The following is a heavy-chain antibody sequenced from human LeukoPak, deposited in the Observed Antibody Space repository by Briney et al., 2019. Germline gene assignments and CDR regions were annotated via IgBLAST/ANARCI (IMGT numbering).Heavy chain of an antibody. CDR3: ARGGTYDDILSFDP. D-gene: IGHD3-9*01. CDR1: GGSISYYY. Sequence: SETLSLTCTVSGGSISYYYWTWIRQSPGKGLEWIGQIYYTGSTYYNPSLKRRVTISVDTSRNQFSLNLTSVTAADTAVYYCARGGTYDDILSFDPWGQGTLVTVSS. CDR2: IYYTGST. J-gene: IGHJ5*02. V-gene: IGHV4-59*01.